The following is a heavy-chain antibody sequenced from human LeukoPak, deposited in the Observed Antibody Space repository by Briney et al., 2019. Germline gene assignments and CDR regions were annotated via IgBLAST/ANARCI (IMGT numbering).Heavy chain of an antibody. CDR3: ARANHYFDSIGISSAFDI. CDR2: IVPIFGTT. Sequence: GASVKVSCKASGGTFSNYAISWVRQAPGQGLEWMGRIVPIFGTTNYAQKFQGRVTTTTDESTSTAYMELSSLRSEDTAVYYCARANHYFDSIGISSAFDIWGQGTMVTVSS. D-gene: IGHD3-22*01. J-gene: IGHJ3*02. CDR1: GGTFSNYA. V-gene: IGHV1-69*05.